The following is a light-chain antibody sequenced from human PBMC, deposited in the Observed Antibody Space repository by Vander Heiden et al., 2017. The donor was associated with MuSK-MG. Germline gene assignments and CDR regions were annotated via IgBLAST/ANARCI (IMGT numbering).Light chain of an antibody. CDR3: QAGDSSNALV. V-gene: IGLV3-1*01. CDR1: KLGDKY. Sequence: SYELTQPPSVSVSPGQTASITCSGDKLGDKYACWYQQKPGQPPWLVIYQDSKRPAGIPERFSGSNSGNTATLTISGTQAMDEADYYCQAGDSSNALVFGGGTKLTVL. CDR2: QDS. J-gene: IGLJ2*01.